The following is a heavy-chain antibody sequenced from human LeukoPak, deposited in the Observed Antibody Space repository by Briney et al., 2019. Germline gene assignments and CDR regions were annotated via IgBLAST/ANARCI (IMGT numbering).Heavy chain of an antibody. J-gene: IGHJ3*02. CDR3: ARVKSYYYDTSDKDAFDI. Sequence: ASVKVSCKTSGYTFTGYYMHWVRQAPGQGLEWMGWINPNSGGTNYAQKFQGRVTMTRDTSTSTVYMELSSLRSEDTAVYYCARVKSYYYDTSDKDAFDIWGQGTMVTVSS. CDR2: INPNSGGT. V-gene: IGHV1-2*02. D-gene: IGHD3-22*01. CDR1: GYTFTGYY.